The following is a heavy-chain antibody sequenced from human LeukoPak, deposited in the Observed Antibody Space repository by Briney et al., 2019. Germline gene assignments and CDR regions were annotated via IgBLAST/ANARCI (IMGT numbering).Heavy chain of an antibody. V-gene: IGHV1-2*02. CDR3: ARDGGSSSPANFDY. D-gene: IGHD6-13*01. CDR1: GYTFTGYY. J-gene: IGHJ4*02. CDR2: INPNSGGT. Sequence: ASVKVSCKASGYTFTGYYMHWVRQAPGQGLEWMGWINPNSGGTNYAQKFQGRVTMTRDTSISTAYMELSRLRSDDTAVYYCARDGGSSSPANFDYWGQGTLVTVSS.